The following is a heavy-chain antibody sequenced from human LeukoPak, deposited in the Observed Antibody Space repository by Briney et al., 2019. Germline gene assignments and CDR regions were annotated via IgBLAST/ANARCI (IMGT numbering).Heavy chain of an antibody. CDR1: GFTFSSYG. Sequence: GGSLRLSCAASGFTFSSYGMHWVRQAPGKGLEWVAVISYDGSNKYYADSVKGRFTISRDNSKNTLYLQMNSLRAEDTAVYYCAKGIDYGDYDVGGYFDYWGQGTLVTVSS. CDR2: ISYDGSNK. J-gene: IGHJ4*02. D-gene: IGHD4-17*01. CDR3: AKGIDYGDYDVGGYFDY. V-gene: IGHV3-30*18.